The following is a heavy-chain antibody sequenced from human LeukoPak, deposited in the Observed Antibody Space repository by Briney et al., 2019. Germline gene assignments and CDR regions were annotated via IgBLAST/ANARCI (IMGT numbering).Heavy chain of an antibody. CDR3: ARDFAFYVVAATWDY. Sequence: PGGSLRLSCAASGFTFSSYWMSWVRQAPGKGLEWVANIKQDGSEKYYVDSVKGRFTISRDNAKNSLYLQMNSLRAEDTAVYYCARDFAFYVVAATWDYWGQGTLVTVSS. V-gene: IGHV3-7*01. CDR2: IKQDGSEK. D-gene: IGHD2-15*01. CDR1: GFTFSSYW. J-gene: IGHJ4*02.